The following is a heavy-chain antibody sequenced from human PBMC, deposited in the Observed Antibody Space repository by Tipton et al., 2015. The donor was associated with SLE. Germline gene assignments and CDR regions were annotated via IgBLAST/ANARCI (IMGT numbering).Heavy chain of an antibody. J-gene: IGHJ4*02. CDR2: IDPSDSYT. CDR1: GYTFTSYG. Sequence: QLVQSGAEVKKPGASVKVSCKASGYTFTSYGISWVRQMPGKGLEWMGRIDPSDSYTNYSPSFQGHVTISADKSISTAYLQWSSLKASDTAMYYCARQSKAGTLDYWGQGTLVTVSS. D-gene: IGHD6-19*01. CDR3: ARQSKAGTLDY. V-gene: IGHV5-10-1*01.